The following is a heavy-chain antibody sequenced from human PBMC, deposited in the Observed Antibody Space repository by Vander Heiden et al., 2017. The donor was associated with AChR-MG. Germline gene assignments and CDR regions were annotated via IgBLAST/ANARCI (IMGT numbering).Heavy chain of an antibody. Sequence: QVQLVQSGAEVKKPGSSVKVSCKASGGTFSSYAISWVRQAPGQGLEWMGGIIPIFGTANYAQKFQGRVTITADKSTSTAYMELSSLRSEDTAVYYCARSATVVTPGYYYYYMDVWGKGTTVTVSS. J-gene: IGHJ6*03. V-gene: IGHV1-69*06. CDR2: IIPIFGTA. CDR3: ARSATVVTPGYYYYYMDV. CDR1: GGTFSSYA. D-gene: IGHD4-17*01.